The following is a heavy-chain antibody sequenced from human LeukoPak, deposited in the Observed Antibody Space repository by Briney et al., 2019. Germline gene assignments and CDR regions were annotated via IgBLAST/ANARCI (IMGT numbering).Heavy chain of an antibody. J-gene: IGHJ4*02. CDR1: GGSISSYY. Sequence: SETLSLTCTVSGGSISSYYWSWIRQPPGKGLEWIGYIYYSGSTNYNPSLKSRVTISVDTSKNQFSLKLSSVTAADTAVYYCARNEGRLVVPADMGGGLDYWGQGTLVTVSS. D-gene: IGHD2-2*01. V-gene: IGHV4-59*12. CDR2: IYYSGST. CDR3: ARNEGRLVVPADMGGGLDY.